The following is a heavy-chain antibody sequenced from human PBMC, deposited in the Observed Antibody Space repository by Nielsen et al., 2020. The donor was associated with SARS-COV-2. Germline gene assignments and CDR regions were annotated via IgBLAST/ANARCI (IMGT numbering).Heavy chain of an antibody. D-gene: IGHD3-10*01. CDR2: INTSTGKP. Sequence: ASVKVSCKASGYRFTRYALNWVRQAPGEGPEWMGWINTSTGKPTYAQAFTGRFVFSLDTSVSTAYLQISSLKAEDSAVYYCARDNFGSGGTASYGMDVWGQGTTVTVCS. V-gene: IGHV7-4-1*02. J-gene: IGHJ6*02. CDR3: ARDNFGSGGTASYGMDV. CDR1: GYRFTRYA.